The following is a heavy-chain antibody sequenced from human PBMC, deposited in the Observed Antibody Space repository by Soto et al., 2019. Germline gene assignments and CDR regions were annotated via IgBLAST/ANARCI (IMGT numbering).Heavy chain of an antibody. CDR3: AREKNYYDSSGYYIAFDI. D-gene: IGHD3-22*01. Sequence: QVQLVESGGGVVQPGRSLRLSCAASGFTFSSYGMHWVRQAPGKGLEWVAVIWYDGSNKYYADSVKGRFTISRDNSKNTLYLQMNSLRAEDTAVYYCAREKNYYDSSGYYIAFDIWGQGTMVTVSS. J-gene: IGHJ3*02. CDR1: GFTFSSYG. V-gene: IGHV3-33*01. CDR2: IWYDGSNK.